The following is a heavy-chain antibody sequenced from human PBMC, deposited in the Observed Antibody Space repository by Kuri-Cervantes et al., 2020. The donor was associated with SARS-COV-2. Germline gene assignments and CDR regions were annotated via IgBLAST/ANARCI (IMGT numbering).Heavy chain of an antibody. CDR2: IRAYNGYT. J-gene: IGHJ4*02. CDR3: ARAPYNSGRRGADY. D-gene: IGHD1-26*01. V-gene: IGHV1-18*01. CDR1: GGTFSSYA. Sequence: ASVKVSCKASGGTFSSYAISWVRQAPGQGLEWMGWIRAYNGYTNYAQKLQGRVNMTTDTSTSTAYMDLRSLRSDDTAVYYCARAPYNSGRRGADYWGQGTLVTVSS.